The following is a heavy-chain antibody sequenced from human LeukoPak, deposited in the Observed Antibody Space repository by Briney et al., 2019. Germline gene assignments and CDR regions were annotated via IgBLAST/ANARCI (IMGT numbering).Heavy chain of an antibody. CDR3: ARNRGGSGSYRSHLYYFDY. D-gene: IGHD3-10*01. J-gene: IGHJ4*02. CDR1: GFTFDDYG. CDR2: INWNGGRT. V-gene: IGHV3-20*04. Sequence: GXSLRLSCAASGFTFDDYGMSWVRQAPGKGLEWVSGINWNGGRTVYADSVKGRFTISRENAKNSMYLQINSLRAEDTALYYCARNRGGSGSYRSHLYYFDYWGQGTLVTVSS.